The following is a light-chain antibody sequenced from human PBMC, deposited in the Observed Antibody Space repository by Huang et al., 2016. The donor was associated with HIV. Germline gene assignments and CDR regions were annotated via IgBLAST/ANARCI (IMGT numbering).Light chain of an antibody. CDR3: QQYYGRRPT. J-gene: IGKJ2*01. Sequence: IVMTQSPDSLAVSPGEGATITCKSSQSLLHQPDNRNYLAWYQHKPGQPPKLLLYWASARESGVPGRFSGSGSGTDFTLSIQSFQADDVALYFCQQYYGRRPTFGQGTKVEIK. CDR2: WAS. V-gene: IGKV4-1*01. CDR1: QSLLHQPDNRNY.